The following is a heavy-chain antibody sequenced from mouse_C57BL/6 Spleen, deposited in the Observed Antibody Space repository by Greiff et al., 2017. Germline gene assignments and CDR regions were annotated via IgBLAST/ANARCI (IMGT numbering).Heavy chain of an antibody. D-gene: IGHD2-2*01. J-gene: IGHJ2*01. Sequence: ESGPGLVKPSQSLSLTCSVTGYSITSGYYWNWIRQFPGNKLEWIGYISYDGSNNYNPSLKNRISITRDTSKNQFFLKLNSVTTEDTATYYCARERDYGYGYWGQGTTLTVSS. CDR3: ARERDYGYGY. CDR1: GYSITSGYY. V-gene: IGHV3-6*01. CDR2: ISYDGSN.